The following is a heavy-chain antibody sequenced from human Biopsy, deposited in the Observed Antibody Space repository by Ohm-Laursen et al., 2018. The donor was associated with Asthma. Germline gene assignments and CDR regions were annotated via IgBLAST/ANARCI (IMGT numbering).Heavy chain of an antibody. V-gene: IGHV3-53*01. J-gene: IGHJ4*02. D-gene: IGHD3-22*01. CDR2: IYSGGTS. Sequence: SLRLSCTASGFAVSRDHMFWVRQAPGKGLEWVSVIYSGGTSHTADSVRGRFTISREYSKNTLNLQMHSLIAEDTAVYYCARGDSSNWSHYYFDYWGQGTLVTVSS. CDR3: ARGDSSNWSHYYFDY. CDR1: GFAVSRDH.